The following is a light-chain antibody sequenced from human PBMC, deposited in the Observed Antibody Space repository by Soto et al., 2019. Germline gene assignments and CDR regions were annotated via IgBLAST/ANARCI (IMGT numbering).Light chain of an antibody. V-gene: IGKV3-11*01. CDR2: SAS. CDR1: QNVGND. J-gene: IGKJ4*01. CDR3: QQRSNWPPT. Sequence: EIELTQSPATLSLSPGERATLSCRASQNVGNDLAWYHQKRGQAPRLLIYSASNRDTGIPARFSGSGSGTDFTLTISSLEPEDFAAYYCQQRSNWPPTFGGGTKVEIK.